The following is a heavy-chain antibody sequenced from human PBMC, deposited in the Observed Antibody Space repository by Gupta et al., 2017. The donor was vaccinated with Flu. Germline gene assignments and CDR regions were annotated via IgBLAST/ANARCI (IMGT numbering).Heavy chain of an antibody. CDR1: GFSFSNYW. D-gene: IGHD1-26*01. J-gene: IGHJ4*02. CDR3: VRDIPLAGAIYYFDY. CDR2: INRDGSEK. Sequence: EVQLVESGGGLVQPGGSLRLSCGASGFSFSNYWMSWVRQAPGKGLEWVANINRDGSEKFYVDSVEGRLTVSRDNAKNSLYLQMNSLRAEDTAVYYCVRDIPLAGAIYYFDYWGQGTLVTVSS. V-gene: IGHV3-7*01.